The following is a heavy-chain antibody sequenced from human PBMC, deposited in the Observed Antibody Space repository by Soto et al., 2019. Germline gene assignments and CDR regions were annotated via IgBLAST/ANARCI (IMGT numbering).Heavy chain of an antibody. D-gene: IGHD3-10*02. CDR1: GFTFSNAW. Sequence: GGSLRLSCAASGFTFSNAWMSWVRQAPGKGLEWVGRIKSKTDGGTTDYAAPVKGRFTISRDDSKNTLYLQMNSLKTEDTAVYYCTTDAYYVGGMDVWGQETTVTVSS. CDR3: TTDAYYVGGMDV. CDR2: IKSKTDGGTT. V-gene: IGHV3-15*01. J-gene: IGHJ6*02.